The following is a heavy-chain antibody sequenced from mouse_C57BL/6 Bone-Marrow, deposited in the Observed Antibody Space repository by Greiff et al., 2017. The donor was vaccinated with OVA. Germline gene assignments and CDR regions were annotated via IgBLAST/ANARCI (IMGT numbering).Heavy chain of an antibody. Sequence: QVQLQQPGAELVKPGASVKVSCKASGYTFTSYWMHWVKQRPGQGLEWIGRIHPSDSDTNYNQKFKGKATLTVDKSSSTAYMQLSSLTSEDSAVYYCTTNDYDEGVAMDDWGQGTSGTVSS. D-gene: IGHD2-4*01. V-gene: IGHV1-74*01. CDR1: GYTFTSYW. CDR3: TTNDYDEGVAMDD. J-gene: IGHJ4*01. CDR2: IHPSDSDT.